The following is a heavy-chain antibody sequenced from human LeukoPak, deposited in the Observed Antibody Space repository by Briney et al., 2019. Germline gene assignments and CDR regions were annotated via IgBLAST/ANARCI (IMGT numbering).Heavy chain of an antibody. D-gene: IGHD2-8*01. Sequence: ASVKVSCKASGYTFTSYYMHWVRQAPGQGLEWMGIINPSGGSTSYAQKFQGRVTMTRDMSTSTVYMELSSLRSEDTAVYYCAREEAGRGYSINGWGQGTLVTVSS. CDR1: GYTFTSYY. V-gene: IGHV1-46*01. CDR3: AREEAGRGYSING. J-gene: IGHJ4*02. CDR2: INPSGGST.